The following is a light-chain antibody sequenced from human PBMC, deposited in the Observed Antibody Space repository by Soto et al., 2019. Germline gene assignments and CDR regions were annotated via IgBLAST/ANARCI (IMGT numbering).Light chain of an antibody. CDR1: SSSIGAGYD. J-gene: IGLJ1*01. Sequence: QSVLTQPPSVSAAPGQKVTISCSGSSSSIGAGYDVHWYQQLPGTAPKLLIYGNSNRPSGVPDRFSGSKSGTSASLAITGLQAEDEADYYCQSYDSSPSGYVFGTGTKVTVL. V-gene: IGLV1-40*01. CDR2: GNS. CDR3: QSYDSSPSGYV.